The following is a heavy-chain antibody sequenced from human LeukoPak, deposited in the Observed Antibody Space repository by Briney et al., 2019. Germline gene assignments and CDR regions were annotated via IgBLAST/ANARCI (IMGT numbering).Heavy chain of an antibody. CDR2: IYYSGST. CDR3: AREGSGSYPYYYYYMDV. V-gene: IGHV4-61*08. D-gene: IGHD1-26*01. CDR1: GGSISSGDYY. J-gene: IGHJ6*03. Sequence: SETLSLTCTVSGGSISSGDYYWSWIRQPPGKGLEWIGYIYYSGSTNYNPSLKSRVTISVDTSKNQFSLKLSSVTAADTAVYYCAREGSGSYPYYYYYMDVWGKGTTVTVSS.